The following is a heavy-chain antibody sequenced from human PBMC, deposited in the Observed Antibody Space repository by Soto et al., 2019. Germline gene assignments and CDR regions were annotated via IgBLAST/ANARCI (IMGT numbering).Heavy chain of an antibody. J-gene: IGHJ6*02. Sequence: GGSLRLSCAASGFTFSSYSMNWVRQAPGKGLEWVSSISSSSSYIYYADSVKGRFTISRDNAKNSLYLQMNSLRAEDTAVYYCARDLEDIVLVPADEPPREGMDVWGQGTTVTVSS. CDR1: GFTFSSYS. CDR2: ISSSSSYI. V-gene: IGHV3-21*01. D-gene: IGHD2-2*01. CDR3: ARDLEDIVLVPADEPPREGMDV.